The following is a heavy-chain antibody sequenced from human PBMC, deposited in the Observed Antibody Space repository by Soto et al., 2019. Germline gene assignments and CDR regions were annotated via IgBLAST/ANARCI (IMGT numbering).Heavy chain of an antibody. J-gene: IGHJ4*02. V-gene: IGHV1-69*12. CDR3: AKTLDY. CDR2: IIPILGTT. CDR1: GGTFSSYA. Sequence: QVQLVQSGAEVKKPGSSVKVSCKASGGTFSSYAITWVRQAPGQGLEWMGGIIPILGTTNYAQKYQGRVTSTADESTSTAYMELSILRSEDAAMYYCAKTLDYWGQGTLVTVSS.